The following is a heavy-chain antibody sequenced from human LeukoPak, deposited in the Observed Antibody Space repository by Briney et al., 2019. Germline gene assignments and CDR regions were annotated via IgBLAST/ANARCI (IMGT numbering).Heavy chain of an antibody. D-gene: IGHD4-11*01. CDR2: IYDSGST. CDR3: ARGYSDYIWFDP. J-gene: IGHJ5*02. Sequence: SETLSLTCTISGGSISSYYWNWIRQPPGKGLEWIGYIYDSGSTNYNPSLKRRVTISVDTSKNQFSLKLSSVTGADTAVYYCARGYSDYIWFDPWGQGTLVTVSS. V-gene: IGHV4-59*01. CDR1: GGSISSYY.